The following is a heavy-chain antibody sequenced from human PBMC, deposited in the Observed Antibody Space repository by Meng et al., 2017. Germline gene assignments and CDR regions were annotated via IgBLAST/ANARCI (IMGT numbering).Heavy chain of an antibody. Sequence: VQLPDSVPGLVKPSQTLSLTCTVSGGSISSGDYYWSWIRQPPGKGLEWIGYIYYSGSTYYNPSLKSRVTISVDTSKNQFSLKLSSVTAADTAVYYCARGADYGGNPLDYWGQGTLVTVSS. J-gene: IGHJ4*02. CDR1: GGSISSGDYY. V-gene: IGHV4-30-4*08. CDR2: IYYSGST. CDR3: ARGADYGGNPLDY. D-gene: IGHD4-23*01.